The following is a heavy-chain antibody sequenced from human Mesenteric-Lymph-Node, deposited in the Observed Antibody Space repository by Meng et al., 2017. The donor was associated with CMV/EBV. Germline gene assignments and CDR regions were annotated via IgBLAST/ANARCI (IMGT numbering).Heavy chain of an antibody. CDR3: ARENGMAELRFFDS. D-gene: IGHD2-21*02. Sequence: ASVKVSCKASGYTFTGYYMHWVRQAPGQGLEWMGWINPNSGGTNYAQKFQGRVTMTRDTSISTAYMELSRLRSDDTAVYFCARENGMAELRFFDSWGQGTLVTVSS. J-gene: IGHJ4*02. CDR2: INPNSGGT. CDR1: GYTFTGYY. V-gene: IGHV1-2*02.